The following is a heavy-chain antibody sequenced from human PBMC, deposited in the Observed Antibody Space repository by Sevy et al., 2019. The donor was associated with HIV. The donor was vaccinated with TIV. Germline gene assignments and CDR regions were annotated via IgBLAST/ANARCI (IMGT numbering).Heavy chain of an antibody. V-gene: IGHV3-15*01. CDR1: GFSFKNVW. Sequence: GGSLRLSCAGSGFSFKNVWMTWVRQTPGKGLEWVGHAKRKSDSGSIYNGSPVNSRFTISRDDSKDMLYLQMSSLKTEDTGVYYCATVLGAGAAGAFEIWGQGTMVTVSS. CDR2: AKRKSDSGSI. J-gene: IGHJ3*02. D-gene: IGHD1-26*01. CDR3: ATVLGAGAAGAFEI.